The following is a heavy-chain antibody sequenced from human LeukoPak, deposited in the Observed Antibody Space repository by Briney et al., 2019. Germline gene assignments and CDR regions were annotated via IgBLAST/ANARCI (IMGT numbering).Heavy chain of an antibody. CDR3: AKGTLYCDGDCYPPLEYGMDV. CDR1: GFTFSSYA. V-gene: IGHV3-23*01. CDR2: ISGSGGST. D-gene: IGHD2-21*02. J-gene: IGHJ6*02. Sequence: QTGGSLRLSCAASGFTFSSYAMSWVRQAPGKGLEWVPAISGSGGSTYYADSVKGRFTISRDNSKNTLYLQMNSLRAEDTAVYYCAKGTLYCDGDCYPPLEYGMDVWGQGTTVTVSS.